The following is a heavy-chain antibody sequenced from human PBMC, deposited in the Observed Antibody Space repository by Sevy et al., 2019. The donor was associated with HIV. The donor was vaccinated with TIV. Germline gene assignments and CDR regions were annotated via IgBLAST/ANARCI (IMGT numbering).Heavy chain of an antibody. CDR3: ARDGGGGTTNSGMDV. V-gene: IGHV1-2*06. CDR1: GYTFTGDY. Sequence: ASVKVSCKASGYTFTGDYLHWVRQAPGQGLEWMGRVYPNSGGTNYARKFQGRVTMTRDTSISTAYMERSRLRFDDTAGYYCARDGGGGTTNSGMDVWGQGTTVTVSS. D-gene: IGHD1-7*01. J-gene: IGHJ6*02. CDR2: VYPNSGGT.